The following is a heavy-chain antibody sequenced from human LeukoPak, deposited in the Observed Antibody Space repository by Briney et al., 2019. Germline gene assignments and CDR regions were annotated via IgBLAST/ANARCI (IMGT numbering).Heavy chain of an antibody. D-gene: IGHD6-19*01. J-gene: IGHJ6*02. CDR3: ARGPSSGWDYYYYGMDV. CDR1: GYTLTSYD. V-gene: IGHV1-8*01. CDR2: MNPNSGNT. Sequence: ASVKVSCKASGYTLTSYDINWVRQATGQGLEWMGWMNPNSGNTGYAQKFQGRVTMTRNTSISTAYMELSSLRSEDTAVYYCARGPSSGWDYYYYGMDVWGQGTTVTVSS.